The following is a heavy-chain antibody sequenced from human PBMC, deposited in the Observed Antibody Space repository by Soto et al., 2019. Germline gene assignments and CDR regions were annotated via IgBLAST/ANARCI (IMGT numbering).Heavy chain of an antibody. J-gene: IGHJ6*02. CDR2: FDPSDSYT. D-gene: IGHD6-6*01. CDR1: GYTLTELS. V-gene: IGHV5-10-1*01. Sequence: KVSCKVSGYTLTELSMHWVRQAPGKGLEWMGGFDPSDSYTNYSPSFQGHVTISADKSISTAYLQWSSLKASDTAMYYCAHASSSPYYYGMDVWGQGTTVTVSS. CDR3: AHASSSPYYYGMDV.